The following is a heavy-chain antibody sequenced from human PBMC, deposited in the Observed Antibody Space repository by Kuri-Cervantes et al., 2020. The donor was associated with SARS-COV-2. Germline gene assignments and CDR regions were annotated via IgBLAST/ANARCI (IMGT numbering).Heavy chain of an antibody. J-gene: IGHJ5*02. D-gene: IGHD3-3*01. V-gene: IGHV4-34*01. CDR3: ARQYWSGFVNWFDP. CDR2: INHSGST. CDR1: GGSFSGYY. Sequence: GSLRLSCAVYGGSFSGYYWSWIRQPPGKGLEWIGEINHSGSTNYNPSLKSRVTISVDTSKNQFSLKLSSVTAADTAVYYCARQYWSGFVNWFDPWGQGTLVTVSS.